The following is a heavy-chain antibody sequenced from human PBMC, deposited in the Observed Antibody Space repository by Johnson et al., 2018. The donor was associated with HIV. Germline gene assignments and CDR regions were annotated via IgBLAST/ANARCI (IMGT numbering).Heavy chain of an antibody. D-gene: IGHD3-22*01. CDR1: GFAFRTYW. CDR2: IYNDGSRT. J-gene: IGHJ3*02. Sequence: MLLVESGGGFVQPGGSLRLSCAASGFAFRTYWMVWVRQVPGKRPVWVARIYNDGSRTTYADSVRGRFTISRDNAKYTVDLQMNSLRVEDTAVYYYDSSGYGAFDIWGQGTMVTVSS. CDR3: DSSGYGAFDI. V-gene: IGHV3-74*02.